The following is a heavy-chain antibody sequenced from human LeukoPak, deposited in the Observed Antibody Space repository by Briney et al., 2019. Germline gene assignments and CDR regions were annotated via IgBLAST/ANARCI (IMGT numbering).Heavy chain of an antibody. CDR2: IYTSGST. J-gene: IGHJ6*03. Sequence: SETLSLTCTVSGGSISSYYWSWLRQPAGKGLEWIGRIYTSGSTNYNPSLKSRVTMSVDTSKNQFSLKLSSVTAADTAVYYCARVGRLRYAYYYYYMDVWGKGTTVTVSS. V-gene: IGHV4-4*07. D-gene: IGHD5-12*01. CDR3: ARVGRLRYAYYYYYMDV. CDR1: GGSISSYY.